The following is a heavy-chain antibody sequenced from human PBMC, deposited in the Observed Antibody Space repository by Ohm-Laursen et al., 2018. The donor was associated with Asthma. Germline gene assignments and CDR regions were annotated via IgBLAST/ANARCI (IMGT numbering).Heavy chain of an antibody. D-gene: IGHD2-2*01. CDR1: GYTFTGHY. J-gene: IGHJ6*02. Sequence: SSVKVSCKASGYTFTGHYMQWVRQAPGQGLEWMGGIIPIFGTANYAQKFQGRVTITADESTSTAYMELSSLRSEDTAVYYCAREGGDIVVVPAAMRDYYYYGMDVWGQGITVTVSS. CDR3: AREGGDIVVVPAAMRDYYYYGMDV. V-gene: IGHV1-69*01. CDR2: IIPIFGTA.